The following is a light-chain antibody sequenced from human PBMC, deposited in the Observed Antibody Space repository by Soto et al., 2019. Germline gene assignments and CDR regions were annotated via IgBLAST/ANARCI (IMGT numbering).Light chain of an antibody. J-gene: IGKJ5*01. V-gene: IGKV3-20*01. CDR1: QNVRGY. Sequence: EILVTRSPGTMSLSTGERATLSCRASQNVRGYLAWYQQKPGQAPRLLIYDASNRATGIPARFSGSGSETDFTLTISRLEPEDFALYYCQQYGSSAPITFGQGTRLEI. CDR3: QQYGSSAPIT. CDR2: DAS.